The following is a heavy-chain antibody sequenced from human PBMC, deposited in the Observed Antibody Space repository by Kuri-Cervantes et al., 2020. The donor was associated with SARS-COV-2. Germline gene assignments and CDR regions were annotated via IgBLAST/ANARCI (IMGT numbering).Heavy chain of an antibody. J-gene: IGHJ4*02. CDR3: ARRYCSGSSCYPHFDF. CDR1: GFTFSDHY. D-gene: IGHD2-2*01. Sequence: GESLKISCAASGFTFSDHYMDWVRQAPGKGLEWVDRIRNKANSYTKEYAASVKGRFTISRDDSKKSLYLQMNSLGAEDTAVYYCARRYCSGSSCYPHFDFWGQEALVTVSS. CDR2: IRNKANSYTK. V-gene: IGHV3-72*01.